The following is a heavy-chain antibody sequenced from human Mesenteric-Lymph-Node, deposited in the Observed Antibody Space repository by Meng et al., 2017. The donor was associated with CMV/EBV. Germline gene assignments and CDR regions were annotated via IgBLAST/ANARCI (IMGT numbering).Heavy chain of an antibody. CDR1: GYTFSDYY. CDR3: ARDLQGWNRPWDDH. CDR2: INPKNGAT. D-gene: IGHD1-1*01. J-gene: IGHJ4*02. Sequence: ASVKVSCKASGYTFSDYYVHWVRQAPGQGLEWMAWINPKNGATSYAQKFQGRVTVTADTSLSVAYMDLSGLRFDDTAVYYCARDLQGWNRPWDDHWGQGTLVTVSS. V-gene: IGHV1-2*02.